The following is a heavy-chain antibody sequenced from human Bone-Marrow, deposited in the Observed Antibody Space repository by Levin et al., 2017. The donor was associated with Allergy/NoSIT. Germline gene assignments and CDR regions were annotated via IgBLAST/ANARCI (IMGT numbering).Heavy chain of an antibody. CDR1: GGSISNYY. CDR2: MYYSGTT. Sequence: SQTLSLTCTVSGGSISNYYWTWIRQPPGQGLEWLGRMYYSGTTNYNPSPKSRVSISLDTPNNKSPLKLTSVTAADTAVYYCARVGVYTLYGMDVWGPGTTVTVSS. D-gene: IGHD5/OR15-5a*01. CDR3: ARVGVYTLYGMDV. J-gene: IGHJ6*02. V-gene: IGHV4-59*01.